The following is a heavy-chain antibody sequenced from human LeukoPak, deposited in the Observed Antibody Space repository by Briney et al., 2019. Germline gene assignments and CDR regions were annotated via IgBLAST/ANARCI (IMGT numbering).Heavy chain of an antibody. CDR1: GFTFSSYW. CDR2: IKQDGSEK. J-gene: IGHJ4*02. CDR3: ARGSVQYDY. V-gene: IGHV3-7*05. D-gene: IGHD4-11*01. Sequence: GGSLRLSCAASGFTFSSYWMSCVREAPGKGLEWVANIKQDGSEKYYVDSVQGRFTISRDHAKNSLYLQINSLRAEDTPVYYCARGSVQYDYWGQGTLVTVSS.